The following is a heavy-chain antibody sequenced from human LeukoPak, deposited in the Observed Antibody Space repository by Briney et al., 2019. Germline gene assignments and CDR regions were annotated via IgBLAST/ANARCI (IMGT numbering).Heavy chain of an antibody. J-gene: IGHJ3*02. CDR3: ADGYSYGFAFDI. D-gene: IGHD5-18*01. V-gene: IGHV1-69*01. CDR1: GGTFSSYA. CDR2: IIPIFGTA. Sequence: ASVKVSCKASGGTFSSYAISWVRQAPGQGLEWMGGIIPIFGTANYAQKFQGRVTITADESTSTAYMELSSLRSEDTAVYYCADGYSYGFAFDIWGQGTMATVSS.